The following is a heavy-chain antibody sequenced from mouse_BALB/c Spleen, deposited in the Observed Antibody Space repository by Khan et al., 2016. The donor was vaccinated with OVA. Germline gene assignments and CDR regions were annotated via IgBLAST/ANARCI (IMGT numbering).Heavy chain of an antibody. J-gene: IGHJ3*01. Sequence: VRLQQSGPELVKPGASVKIPCKASGYPFTDYNMAWVKQRHGRGLEWIGDIFPKNGGTVYNKKLKGKATLNVDKSSSTAYMELRSLTSSVTSFYYCASHGYCAFAYWGHWTLVTVSA. CDR3: ASHGYCAFAY. CDR2: IFPKNGGT. V-gene: IGHV1-18*01. CDR1: GYPFTDYN. D-gene: IGHD2-2*01.